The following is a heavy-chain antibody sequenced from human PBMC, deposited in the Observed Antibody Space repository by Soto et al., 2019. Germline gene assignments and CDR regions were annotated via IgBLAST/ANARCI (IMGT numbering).Heavy chain of an antibody. Sequence: EVQLLESGGGLVQPGGSLRLSCAASGFTFSSYAMKWVRQAPGKGLEWVSLIGESGTPTYYADSVKGRFTIARDNSGNTLCLEMYSLGAEDTAVYYCAGYIQGVRYYGMDVWGQGTTVTVCS. D-gene: IGHD5-18*01. CDR1: GFTFSSYA. CDR3: AGYIQGVRYYGMDV. CDR2: IGESGTPT. J-gene: IGHJ6*02. V-gene: IGHV3-23*01.